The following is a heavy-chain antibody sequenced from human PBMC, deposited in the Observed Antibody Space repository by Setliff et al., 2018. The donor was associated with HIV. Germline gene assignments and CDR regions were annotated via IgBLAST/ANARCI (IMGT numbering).Heavy chain of an antibody. J-gene: IGHJ4*02. CDR2: ISYDSRFI. Sequence: GGSLRLSCAASGFTFSNYNMNWVRQAPGKGLEWVSSISYDSRFIYLADSMKGRFTISRDNAKKLVYLQMNSLRAEDTAIYYCARDRASSGYYARFDHWGQGTLVTVSS. D-gene: IGHD3-22*01. CDR1: GFTFSNYN. CDR3: ARDRASSGYYARFDH. V-gene: IGHV3-21*01.